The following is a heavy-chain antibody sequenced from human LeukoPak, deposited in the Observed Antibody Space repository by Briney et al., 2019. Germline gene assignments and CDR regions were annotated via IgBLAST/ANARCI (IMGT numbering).Heavy chain of an antibody. J-gene: IGHJ4*02. CDR3: ARSIRGYSSGWYYFDY. D-gene: IGHD6-19*01. CDR2: IYYSGST. Sequence: SETLSLTCTVSGYSISSGYYWGWIRQPPGKELEWIGSIYYSGSTYYNPSLKSRVTISVDTSKNQFSVKLSSATAADTAVYYCARSIRGYSSGWYYFDYWGQGTLITVSS. V-gene: IGHV4-38-2*02. CDR1: GYSISSGYY.